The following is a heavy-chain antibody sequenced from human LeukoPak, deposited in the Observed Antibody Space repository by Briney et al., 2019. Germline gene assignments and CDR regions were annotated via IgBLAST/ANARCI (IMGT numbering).Heavy chain of an antibody. Sequence: PSETLSLTCTVSGGSISSGDYYWSWIRQPPGKGLEWIGYIYYSGSTYYNPSLKSRVTISVDTSKNQFSLKLSSVTAADTAVYYCARVYYDFWSGYSARYSDLWGRGTLVTVS. D-gene: IGHD3-3*01. CDR1: GGSISSGDYY. V-gene: IGHV4-30-4*01. CDR2: IYYSGST. CDR3: ARVYYDFWSGYSARYSDL. J-gene: IGHJ2*01.